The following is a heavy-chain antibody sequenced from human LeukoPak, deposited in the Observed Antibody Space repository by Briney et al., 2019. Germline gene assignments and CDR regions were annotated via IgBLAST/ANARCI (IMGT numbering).Heavy chain of an antibody. Sequence: ASETLSLTCTVSGGSISSSSYYWGWIRQPPGKGPEWIGSIYYSGSTYYNPSLKSRVTISVDTSKNQFSLKLSSVTAADTAVYYCARGEAAAGIRIRKRYYGMDVWGQGTTVTVSS. V-gene: IGHV4-39*01. CDR2: IYYSGST. CDR1: GGSISSSSYY. J-gene: IGHJ6*02. D-gene: IGHD6-13*01. CDR3: ARGEAAAGIRIRKRYYGMDV.